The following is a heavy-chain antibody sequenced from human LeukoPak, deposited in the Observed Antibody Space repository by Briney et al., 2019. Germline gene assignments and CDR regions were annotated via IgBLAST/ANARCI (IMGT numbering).Heavy chain of an antibody. D-gene: IGHD6-13*01. V-gene: IGHV3-23*01. J-gene: IGHJ4*02. CDR1: GFTFSSYA. Sequence: GGSLTLSCAASGFTFSSYAMSWVRQAPGRGLEWVSGISASGGSTYYADSVKGRFIISRENSKNTLYLQMSSLRAEDTAIYYCVKDGGYSSSCYYFDYWGRGTLVTVSS. CDR3: VKDGGYSSSCYYFDY. CDR2: ISASGGST.